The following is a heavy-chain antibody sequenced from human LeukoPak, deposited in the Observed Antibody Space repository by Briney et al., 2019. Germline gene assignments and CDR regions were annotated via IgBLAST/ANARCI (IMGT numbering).Heavy chain of an antibody. CDR3: ATGVRPPPYNTDAWYYVL. V-gene: IGHV3-13*01. CDR2: IGTRADT. J-gene: IGHJ2*01. CDR1: GLTFSNHD. Sequence: GGSLRLSCVASGLTFSNHDMHWVRQVTGKGLEWVSTIGTRADTFYPGPVKGRFTISRKNAKNSLYLQMDSLRVGDTAVYYCATGVRPPPYNTDAWYYVLWGRGTLVTVSS. D-gene: IGHD7-27*01.